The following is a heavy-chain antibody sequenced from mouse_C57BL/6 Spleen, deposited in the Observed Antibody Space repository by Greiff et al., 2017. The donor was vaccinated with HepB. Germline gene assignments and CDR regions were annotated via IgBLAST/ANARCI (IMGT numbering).Heavy chain of an antibody. D-gene: IGHD1-1*01. CDR2: IDPNSGGT. CDR1: GYTFTSYW. V-gene: IGHV1-72*01. CDR3: ARNGITTVVPYAMDY. Sequence: QVQLKQPGAELVKPGASVKLSCKASGYTFTSYWMHWVKQRPGRGLEWIGRIDPNSGGTKYNEKFKSKATLTVDKPSSTAYMQLSSLTSEDSAVFYCARNGITTVVPYAMDYWGQGTSVTVSS. J-gene: IGHJ4*01.